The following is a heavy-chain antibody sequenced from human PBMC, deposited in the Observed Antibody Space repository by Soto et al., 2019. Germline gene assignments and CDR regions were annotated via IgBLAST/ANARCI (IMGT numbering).Heavy chain of an antibody. J-gene: IGHJ4*02. CDR1: GGSISSYY. V-gene: IGHV4-59*01. D-gene: IGHD6-6*01. Sequence: SETLSLTCTVSGGSISSYYWSWTRQPPGKGLEWIGYIYYSGSTNYNPSLKSRVTISVDTSKNQFSLKLSSVTAADTAVYYCARWSSSGGFDYWGQGTLVTVSS. CDR3: ARWSSSGGFDY. CDR2: IYYSGST.